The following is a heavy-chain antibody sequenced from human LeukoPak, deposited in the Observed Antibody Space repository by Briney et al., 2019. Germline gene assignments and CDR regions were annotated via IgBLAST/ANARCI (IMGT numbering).Heavy chain of an antibody. J-gene: IGHJ5*02. D-gene: IGHD4-11*01. Sequence: GASVKVSFTASGYTFTIYAMNWVRQAPGQGLEWMGWINTNTGNPTYAQGFTGGVVFSLDTSVSTAYLQISSLKAEDTSVYYCARDRDYSEGAWFDPWGQGTLVTVSS. CDR2: INTNTGNP. CDR1: GYTFTIYA. V-gene: IGHV7-4-1*02. CDR3: ARDRDYSEGAWFDP.